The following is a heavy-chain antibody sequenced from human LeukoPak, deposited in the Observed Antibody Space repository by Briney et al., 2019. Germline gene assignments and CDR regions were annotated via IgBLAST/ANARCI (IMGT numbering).Heavy chain of an antibody. Sequence: SETLSLTCTVSGGSISSYYWSWIRQPPGKGLEWIGYIYYSGSTNYKPSLKSRVTISVDTSKNQFSLKLSSVTAADTAVYYCARVGGSHWGWFDPWGQGTLVTVSS. V-gene: IGHV4-59*01. J-gene: IGHJ5*02. CDR2: IYYSGST. CDR1: GGSISSYY. D-gene: IGHD1-26*01. CDR3: ARVGGSHWGWFDP.